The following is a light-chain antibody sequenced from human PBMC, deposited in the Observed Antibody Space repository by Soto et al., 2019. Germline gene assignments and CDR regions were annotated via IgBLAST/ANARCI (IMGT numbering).Light chain of an antibody. V-gene: IGKV1-5*03. J-gene: IGKJ1*01. CDR3: QQYSSHST. CDR1: QSTSSY. CDR2: QAS. Sequence: LQMTQSPFTLSASVRDRVTLPCRASQSTSSYLAWYQQKPGKAPKLLIYQASSLENGVPSRFSGSGSGTEFSLTISSLQPDDFATYYCQQYSSHSTFGQGTKVDIK.